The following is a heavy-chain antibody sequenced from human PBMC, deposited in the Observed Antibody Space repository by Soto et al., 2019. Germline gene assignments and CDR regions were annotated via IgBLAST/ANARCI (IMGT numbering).Heavy chain of an antibody. D-gene: IGHD6-19*01. J-gene: IGHJ5*01. Sequence: PSETLSLTCTVSGGSVSSGSYYWSWIRQPPGKGLEWIGYIYYSGSTNYNPSLKSRVTISVDTSKNQFSLKLSSVTAADTAVYYCARDGGYNSGWYDCWGQGTLVTVSS. CDR3: ARDGGYNSGWYDC. V-gene: IGHV4-61*01. CDR1: GGSVSSGSYY. CDR2: IYYSGST.